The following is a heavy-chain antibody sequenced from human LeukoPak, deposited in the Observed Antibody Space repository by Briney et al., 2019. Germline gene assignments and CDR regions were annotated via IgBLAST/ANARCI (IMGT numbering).Heavy chain of an antibody. CDR2: IIPILGIT. J-gene: IGHJ4*02. V-gene: IGHV1-69*04. CDR1: GGTFSSYA. CDR3: ARNYCGGDCYWRDREHDY. D-gene: IGHD2-21*01. Sequence: SVKDSCKASGGTFSSYALNWVRQAPGQGLEWMGRIIPILGITNYAQKFQGRVTITADKSTSTAYMELNSLRSEDTAIYYCARNYCGGDCYWRDREHDYWGQGTLVTVSS.